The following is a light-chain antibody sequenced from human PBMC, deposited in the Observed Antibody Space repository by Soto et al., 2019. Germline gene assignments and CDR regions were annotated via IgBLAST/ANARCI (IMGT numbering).Light chain of an antibody. V-gene: IGKV1D-12*01. CDR2: DAS. CDR1: QGIGTW. CDR3: QLANSFPLT. J-gene: IGKJ4*01. Sequence: GDKVTIACRASQGIGTWLAWYQQKPGRAPKLLIYDASNLQSGVPSRFSGSGSVTDFTLTITSLQPEDFATYYCQLANSFPLTFGGGTKVDIK.